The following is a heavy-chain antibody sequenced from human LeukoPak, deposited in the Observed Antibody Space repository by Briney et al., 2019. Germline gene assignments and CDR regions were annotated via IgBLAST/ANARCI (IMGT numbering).Heavy chain of an antibody. Sequence: SETLSLTCAVYGGSFSDNFWSWIRQSPGKGLEWIGETNHRGSTTYNPSLMSRVTISVDTSKNQFSLRLSSVTAADTAAYYCARLHDSSPYYFDYWGQGTLVTVSS. CDR2: TNHRGST. CDR1: GGSFSDNF. CDR3: ARLHDSSPYYFDY. D-gene: IGHD2-21*02. V-gene: IGHV4-34*01. J-gene: IGHJ4*02.